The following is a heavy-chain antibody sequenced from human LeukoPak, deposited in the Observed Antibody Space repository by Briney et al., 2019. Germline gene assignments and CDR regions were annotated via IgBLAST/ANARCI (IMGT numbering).Heavy chain of an antibody. CDR2: INHSGST. J-gene: IGHJ5*02. CDR3: ARVITMMVARANWFDP. D-gene: IGHD3-22*01. CDR1: GGSFSGYY. Sequence: SETLSLTCAVYGGSFSGYYWSWIRQPPGKGLEWNGEINHSGSTNYNPSLKSRVTISVDTSKNQFSLKLSSVTAADTAVYYCARVITMMVARANWFDPWGQGTLVTVSS. V-gene: IGHV4-34*01.